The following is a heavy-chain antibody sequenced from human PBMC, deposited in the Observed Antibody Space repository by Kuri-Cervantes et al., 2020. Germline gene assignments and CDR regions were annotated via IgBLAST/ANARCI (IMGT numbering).Heavy chain of an antibody. CDR1: GFTFSSYA. V-gene: IGHV3-23*01. CDR3: AKRGGSGSYYNVRGGENYLDY. J-gene: IGHJ4*02. Sequence: GESLKISCAASGFTFSSYAMSWVRQAPGKGLEWVSAISGSGGSTYYADSVKGRFTISRDNSKNTLYLQMNSLRAEDTAVYYCAKRGGSGSYYNVRGGENYLDYWGQGTLVTVSS. D-gene: IGHD3-10*01. CDR2: ISGSGGST.